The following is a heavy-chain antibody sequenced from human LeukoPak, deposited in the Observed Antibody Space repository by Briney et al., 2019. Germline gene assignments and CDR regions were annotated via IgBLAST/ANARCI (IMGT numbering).Heavy chain of an antibody. Sequence: GGSLRLSCAASGFTFSSYAMSWVRQAPGKGLEWVSAISSSGGSTYYADSVKGRFTISRDNSKNTLHLQMNSLRAEDTAVYYCAKSSNIGYCSSTSCYGVDYWGQGTLVTVSS. CDR2: ISSSGGST. V-gene: IGHV3-23*01. CDR1: GFTFSSYA. J-gene: IGHJ4*02. D-gene: IGHD2-2*01. CDR3: AKSSNIGYCSSTSCYGVDY.